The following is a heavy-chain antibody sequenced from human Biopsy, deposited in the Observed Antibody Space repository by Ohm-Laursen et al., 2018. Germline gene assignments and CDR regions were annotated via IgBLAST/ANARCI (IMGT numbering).Heavy chain of an antibody. Sequence: ASVTVSCKVSGYNFGNYYINWVRKVPGQGLEWLGVVNPVAEATMYAQKFQDRVTLTRDASTNTVYMDLTSLTSEDTAVYYCARESPLRLGVCGAIRCFKEVFGMDVWGQGTAVIVSS. D-gene: IGHD2-21*01. CDR3: ARESPLRLGVCGAIRCFKEVFGMDV. V-gene: IGHV1-46*01. CDR1: GYNFGNYY. CDR2: VNPVAEAT. J-gene: IGHJ6*02.